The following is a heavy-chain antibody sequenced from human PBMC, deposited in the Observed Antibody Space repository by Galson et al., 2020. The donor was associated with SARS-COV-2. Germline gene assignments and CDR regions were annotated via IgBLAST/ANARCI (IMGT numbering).Heavy chain of an antibody. CDR1: GGSISTYY. CDR3: ATSDPIWGSYRYVSQFDY. Sequence: SETLSLTCTVSGGSISTYYWSWIRQPPGKGLEWIGYISYSGSTNYNPSLKSRITISADTSKRQFSLKVSPVTAADTAVYYCATSDPIWGSYRYVSQFDYWGQGALVNVSS. CDR2: ISYSGST. D-gene: IGHD3-16*02. V-gene: IGHV4-59*08. J-gene: IGHJ4*02.